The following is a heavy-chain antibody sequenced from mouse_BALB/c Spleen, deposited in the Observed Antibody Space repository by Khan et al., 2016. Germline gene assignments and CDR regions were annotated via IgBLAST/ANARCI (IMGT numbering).Heavy chain of an antibody. CDR2: INPGSGST. V-gene: IGHV1-54*01. CDR3: ASQYGSSYVGVAY. J-gene: IGHJ3*01. Sequence: QMQLEESGADLVRPGTSVTVSCKASGYAFTNVLIDWIKQRPGQGLDWIGVINPGSGSTNYNDKFKGKATLTADKSYSTAYMQLSSLTSDASVVSVEASQYGSSYVGVAYGGQGTLVTVSA. CDR1: GYAFTNVL. D-gene: IGHD1-1*01.